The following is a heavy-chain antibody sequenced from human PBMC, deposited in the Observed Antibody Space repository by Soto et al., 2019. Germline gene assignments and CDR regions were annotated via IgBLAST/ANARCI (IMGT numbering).Heavy chain of an antibody. J-gene: IGHJ2*01. D-gene: IGHD2-21*02. CDR2: IWYDGSNK. Sequence: QVQLVESGGGVVQPGRSLRLSCAASGFTFSSYGMHWVRQAPGKGLEWVAVIWYDGSNKYYADSVKGQFTISRDNSKNTLYVEINSVRAEDTAVYYCARGGYCGCDCYEWYFDLWGRGTLVTVSS. CDR3: ARGGYCGCDCYEWYFDL. CDR1: GFTFSSYG. V-gene: IGHV3-33*01.